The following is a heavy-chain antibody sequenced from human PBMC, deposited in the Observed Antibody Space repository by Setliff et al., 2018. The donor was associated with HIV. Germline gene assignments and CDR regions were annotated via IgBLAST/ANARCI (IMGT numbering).Heavy chain of an antibody. CDR2: IIPFIDAT. D-gene: IGHD3-16*01. CDR1: GGTFRSYS. Sequence: GASVKVSCKASGGTFRSYSINWVRQAPGQGLEWMGTIIPFIDATHYAQSFQGRLTITADESSNTAYMELSSLRLHDTAVYYCAKAAVEMTTIAFGGPPGYWGQGTLVTVS. V-gene: IGHV1-69*11. J-gene: IGHJ4*02. CDR3: AKAAVEMTTIAFGGPPGY.